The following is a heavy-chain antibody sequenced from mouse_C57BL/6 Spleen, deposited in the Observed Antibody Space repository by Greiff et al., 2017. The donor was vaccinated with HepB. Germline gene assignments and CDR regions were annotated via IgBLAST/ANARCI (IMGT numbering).Heavy chain of an antibody. J-gene: IGHJ3*01. D-gene: IGHD1-1*01. V-gene: IGHV1-62-2*01. CDR2: FYPGSGSI. CDR3: ARHEDYGSSHAWFAY. CDR1: GYTFTEYT. Sequence: VKLVESGAELVKPGASVKLSCKASGYTFTEYTIHWVKQRSGQGLEWIGWFYPGSGSIKYNEKFKDKATLTADKSSSTVYMELSRLTSEDSAVYFCARHEDYGSSHAWFAYWGQGTLVTVSA.